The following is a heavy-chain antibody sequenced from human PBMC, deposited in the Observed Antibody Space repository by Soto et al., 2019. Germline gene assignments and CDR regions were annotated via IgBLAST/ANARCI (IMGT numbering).Heavy chain of an antibody. Sequence: QITLKESGPTLVKPTQTLTLTCTFSGFSLSTSGVGVGWIRQPPGKALEWLALIYWDDDKRYSPSLKSRLTITTHTSKNQVVLTRTNLDPVDTATYYCARKPLGYCSGGSCYGNWFDPWGQGTLVTVSS. CDR3: ARKPLGYCSGGSCYGNWFDP. D-gene: IGHD2-15*01. CDR2: IYWDDDK. J-gene: IGHJ5*02. CDR1: GFSLSTSGVG. V-gene: IGHV2-5*02.